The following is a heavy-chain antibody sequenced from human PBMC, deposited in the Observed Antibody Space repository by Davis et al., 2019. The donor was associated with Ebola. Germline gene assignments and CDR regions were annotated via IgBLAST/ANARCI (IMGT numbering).Heavy chain of an antibody. CDR1: GGTFSSYA. V-gene: IGHV1-69*10. Sequence: SVKVSCKASGGTFSSYAISWVRQAPGQGLEWMGGIIPILGIANYAQKFQGRVTITADESTSTAYMELSSLRSEDTAVYYCALLYCSSTSCYTDDYYYYYMDVWGKGTTVTVSS. CDR2: IIPILGIA. D-gene: IGHD2-2*02. J-gene: IGHJ6*03. CDR3: ALLYCSSTSCYTDDYYYYYMDV.